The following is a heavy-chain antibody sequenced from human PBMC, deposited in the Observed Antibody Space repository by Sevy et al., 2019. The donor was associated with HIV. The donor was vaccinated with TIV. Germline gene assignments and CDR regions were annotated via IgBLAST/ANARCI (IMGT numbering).Heavy chain of an antibody. J-gene: IGHJ4*02. Sequence: GGSLRLSCAASGFTFSSYWMSWVRQAPGKGLEWVANIKQDGSEKYYVDSVKGRFTISRDNDRNSLYLKMNSLRAEDTAVYYCARESLRDYDSSGRNIYDYWGQGTLVTVSS. CDR1: GFTFSSYW. D-gene: IGHD3-22*01. CDR2: IKQDGSEK. V-gene: IGHV3-7*01. CDR3: ARESLRDYDSSGRNIYDY.